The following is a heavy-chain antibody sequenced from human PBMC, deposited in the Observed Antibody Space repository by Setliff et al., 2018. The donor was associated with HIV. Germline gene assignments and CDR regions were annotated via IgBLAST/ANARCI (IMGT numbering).Heavy chain of an antibody. J-gene: IGHJ3*01. Sequence: SETLSFTCTVSGDSIGYYYWSWIRQPAGRGLEWMGRIHTSGSTNYNPSLTSRVTLSVDTSKNQFFLKLTSLSAADTAVYYCARDRIEVVVDGPHDVFDVWGRGATVTVSS. CDR1: GDSIGYYY. D-gene: IGHD2-15*01. V-gene: IGHV4-4*07. CDR3: ARDRIEVVVDGPHDVFDV. CDR2: IHTSGST.